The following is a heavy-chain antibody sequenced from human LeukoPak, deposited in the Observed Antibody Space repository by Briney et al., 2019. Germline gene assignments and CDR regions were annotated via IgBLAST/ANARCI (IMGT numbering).Heavy chain of an antibody. CDR3: ARDIVATIDAFDI. D-gene: IGHD5-12*01. CDR2: IWYDGSNK. J-gene: IGHJ3*02. Sequence: PGGSLRLSCAASGFTFSSYGMHWVRQAPGKGLEWVAVIWYDGSNKYYADSVKGRFTISRDNSKNTLYLQMNSLRAEDTAVYYCARDIVATIDAFDIWGQGTMVTVSS. V-gene: IGHV3-33*01. CDR1: GFTFSSYG.